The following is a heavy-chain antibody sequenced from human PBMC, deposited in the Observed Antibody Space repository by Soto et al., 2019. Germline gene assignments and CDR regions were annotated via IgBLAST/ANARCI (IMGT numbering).Heavy chain of an antibody. CDR3: AKSQERERPRVIDF. CDR2: INHDGNVT. CDR1: GFSFRSYW. D-gene: IGHD1-1*01. V-gene: IGHV3-74*01. J-gene: IGHJ4*02. Sequence: GGSLRLSCEGSGFSFRSYWLHWVRQVQGKGLVWVSRINHDGNVTNYADSVKGRFTISRDNSKNTLYLQMSSLRAEDTALYYCAKSQERERPRVIDFWGQGTLVTVSS.